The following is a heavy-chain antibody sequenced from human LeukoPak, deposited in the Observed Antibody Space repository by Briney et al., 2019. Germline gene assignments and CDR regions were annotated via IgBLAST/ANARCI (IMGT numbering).Heavy chain of an antibody. J-gene: IGHJ4*02. CDR1: GGSISSYY. CDR3: ARARPEVLAHFDY. Sequence: MPSETLSLTCTVSGGSISSYYWSWLRQPPGKGLEWLGYIYYSGSTNYNPSLKSRVTISVDMSKNQFSLKLSSVTAADTAVYYCARARPEVLAHFDYWGQGTLVTVSS. CDR2: IYYSGST. D-gene: IGHD6-6*01. V-gene: IGHV4-59*01.